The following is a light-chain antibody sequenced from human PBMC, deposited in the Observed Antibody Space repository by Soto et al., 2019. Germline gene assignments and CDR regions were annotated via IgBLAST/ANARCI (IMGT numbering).Light chain of an antibody. CDR1: SSDVGSYNR. Sequence: QSVLTQPPSVSGSPGQSVTISCTGISSDVGSYNRVSWYQQPPGTAPKLMIYEVSNRPSGVPDRFSGSKSGNTASLTISGLQAEDEADYYCSLYTSSSTVVFGGGTKLTVL. J-gene: IGLJ2*01. CDR3: SLYTSSSTVV. CDR2: EVS. V-gene: IGLV2-18*01.